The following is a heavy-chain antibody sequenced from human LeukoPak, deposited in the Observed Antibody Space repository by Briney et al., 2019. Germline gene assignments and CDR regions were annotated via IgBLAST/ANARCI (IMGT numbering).Heavy chain of an antibody. CDR1: GYTFTGYG. CDR3: ARDGRVGYFQH. V-gene: IGHV1-18*01. J-gene: IGHJ1*01. Sequence: GASVKVSCKAFGYTFTGYGISWVRQAPGQGLEWMGWISAYSGNTYYAQKLQGRVTMTTDTSTSTAYMELRSLRSDDTAVYYCARDGRVGYFQHWGQGTLVTVSS. D-gene: IGHD3-10*01. CDR2: ISAYSGNT.